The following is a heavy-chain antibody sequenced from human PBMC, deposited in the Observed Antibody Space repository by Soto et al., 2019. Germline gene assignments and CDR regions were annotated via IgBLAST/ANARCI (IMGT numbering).Heavy chain of an antibody. J-gene: IGHJ4*02. CDR1: GFTFSSSA. D-gene: IGHD1-26*01. CDR2: ISFSSSSS. CDR3: AKEISWDYYFDY. Sequence: GGSLRLSCAASGFTFSSSAMSWVRQAPGKGLEWVSAISFSSSSSHYADPVKGRFTISRDNSKSTLYLQMNSLRAEDTAVYYCAKEISWDYYFDYWGQGALVTVSS. V-gene: IGHV3-23*01.